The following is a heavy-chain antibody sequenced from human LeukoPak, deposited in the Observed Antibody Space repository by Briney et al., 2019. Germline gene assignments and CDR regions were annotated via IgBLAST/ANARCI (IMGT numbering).Heavy chain of an antibody. CDR1: GFTFSSYA. Sequence: PGGSLRLSCAASGFTFSSYAMSWVRQAPGKGLEWVSLISGGGSTYYADSVKGRFTISRDNSKNTLYLQMNSLRAEDTAVYYCANMGMNSRYGLDIWGQGTTVTVSS. V-gene: IGHV3-23*01. J-gene: IGHJ6*02. D-gene: IGHD2/OR15-2a*01. CDR2: ISGGGST. CDR3: ANMGMNSRYGLDI.